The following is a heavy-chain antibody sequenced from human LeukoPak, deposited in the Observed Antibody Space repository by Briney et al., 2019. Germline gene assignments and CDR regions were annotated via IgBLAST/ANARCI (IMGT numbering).Heavy chain of an antibody. V-gene: IGHV4-61*02. CDR1: GGSISSGSYY. Sequence: SQTLSLTCTVSGGSISSGSYYWSWIRQPAGKGLEWIGRIYTSGSTNYNPSLKSRVTISVDTSKNQFSLKLSSVTAADTAVYYCARFLGYDSSGYYYEGSYFDYWGQGTLVTVSS. CDR3: ARFLGYDSSGYYYEGSYFDY. CDR2: IYTSGST. J-gene: IGHJ4*02. D-gene: IGHD3-22*01.